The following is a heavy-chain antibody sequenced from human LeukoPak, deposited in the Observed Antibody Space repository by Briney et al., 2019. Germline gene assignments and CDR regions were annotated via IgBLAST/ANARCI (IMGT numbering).Heavy chain of an antibody. V-gene: IGHV4-34*01. CDR3: ARHQSGSYLRLDYFDY. CDR2: INHSGST. CDR1: GGSFSGYY. D-gene: IGHD1-26*01. J-gene: IGHJ4*02. Sequence: SETLSLTCAVYGGSFSGYYWSWIRQPPGKGLEWIGEINHSGSTNYNPSLKSRVTISVDTSKNQFSLKLSSVTAADTAVYYCARHQSGSYLRLDYFDYWGQGTLVTVSS.